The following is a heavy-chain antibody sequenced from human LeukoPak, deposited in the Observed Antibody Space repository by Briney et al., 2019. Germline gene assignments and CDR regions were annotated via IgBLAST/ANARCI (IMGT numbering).Heavy chain of an antibody. D-gene: IGHD3-22*01. CDR3: ARVMWGEYYYDSSGFYESEY. CDR2: ISNGGDII. V-gene: IGHV3-48*04. Sequence: GGSLRLSCAASGFTFSSYGMHWVRQAPGKGLEWVAYISNGGDIIYYAGSVKGRFTISRDNAKNSLYLQMNSLRAEDTALYYCARVMWGEYYYDSSGFYESEYWGQGTLVTVSS. CDR1: GFTFSSYG. J-gene: IGHJ4*02.